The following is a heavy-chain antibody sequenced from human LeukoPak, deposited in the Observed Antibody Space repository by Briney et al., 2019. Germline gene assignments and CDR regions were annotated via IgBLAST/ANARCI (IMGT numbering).Heavy chain of an antibody. V-gene: IGHV3-49*04. CDR2: IRDKAYGGTA. CDR3: IRGSGDY. CDR1: GFTFGDYA. Sequence: PGRSLRLSCTASGFTFGDYAMSWVRQAPGKGLEWVGFIRDKAYGGTAGYAASVKGRFTISRDDSKSIAYLQMNSLKTEDTAVYYCIRGSGDYWGQGTLVTVSS. J-gene: IGHJ4*02.